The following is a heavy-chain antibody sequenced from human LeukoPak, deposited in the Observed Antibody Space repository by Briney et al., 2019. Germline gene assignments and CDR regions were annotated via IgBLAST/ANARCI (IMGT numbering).Heavy chain of an antibody. V-gene: IGHV4-59*08. CDR1: GGSISTYY. CDR3: ARHETCGGDPCSTGRWFDP. D-gene: IGHD2-21*01. J-gene: IGHJ5*02. CDR2: IYYRGST. Sequence: SETLSLTCTVSGGSISTYYWSWIRQPPGKGLEWIGYIYYRGSTNYNPSLKSRVTISVDTSKNQFSLKLTSVTAADTAVYYCARHETCGGDPCSTGRWFDPWGQGTLVTVSS.